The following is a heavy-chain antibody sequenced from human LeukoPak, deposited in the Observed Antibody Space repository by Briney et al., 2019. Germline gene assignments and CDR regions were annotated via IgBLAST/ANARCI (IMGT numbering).Heavy chain of an antibody. D-gene: IGHD6-6*01. V-gene: IGHV1-46*01. Sequence: ASVTVSCKASGYTFTSYYMHWVRQAPGQGLEWMGIINPSGGSTSYAQKFQGRVTMTRDMSTSTVYMELSSLRSEDTAVYYCARGAGIAARLGFFDYWGQGTLVTVSS. CDR3: ARGAGIAARLGFFDY. CDR2: INPSGGST. CDR1: GYTFTSYY. J-gene: IGHJ4*02.